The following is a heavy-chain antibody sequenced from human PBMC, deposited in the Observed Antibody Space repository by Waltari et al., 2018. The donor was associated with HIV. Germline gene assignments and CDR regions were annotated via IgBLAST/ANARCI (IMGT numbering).Heavy chain of an antibody. D-gene: IGHD4-4*01. V-gene: IGHV3-33*01. CDR1: GFTFSSFG. J-gene: IGHJ4*02. Sequence: VQLVESGGGVVQPGRSLRLSCAASGFTFSSFGIHCVRQAPGRGVGWWAGSWYECGDKFNAESWKGRFIISRDNYRNIGCLQMNTLRAEEMARYYCARAKAPYSTSSAVDYWGQGTLVTVSS. CDR3: ARAKAPYSTSSAVDY. CDR2: SWYECGDK.